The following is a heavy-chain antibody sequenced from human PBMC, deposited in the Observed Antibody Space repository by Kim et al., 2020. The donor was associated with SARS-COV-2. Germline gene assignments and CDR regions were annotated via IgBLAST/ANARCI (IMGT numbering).Heavy chain of an antibody. CDR2: YT. D-gene: IGHD3-10*01. V-gene: IGHV5-10-1*01. Sequence: YTNYSPSFQGHVTLSADKSISTAYLQWSSLKASDTAMYYCAKTFGSQDFDYWGQGTLVTVSS. J-gene: IGHJ4*02. CDR3: AKTFGSQDFDY.